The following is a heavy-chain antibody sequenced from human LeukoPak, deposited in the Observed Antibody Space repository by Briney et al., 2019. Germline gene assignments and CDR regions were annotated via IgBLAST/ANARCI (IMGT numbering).Heavy chain of an antibody. V-gene: IGHV3-48*03. CDR3: ARLTKYNDYVWGSYRYTGFDY. D-gene: IGHD3-16*02. Sequence: GGSQRLSCAASGFTFSSYEMNWVRQAPGKGLEWVSYISSSGSTIYYADSVKGRFTISRDNAKNTLYLQMNSLRAEDTAVYYCARLTKYNDYVWGSYRYTGFDYWGQGTLVTVSS. J-gene: IGHJ4*02. CDR2: ISSSGSTI. CDR1: GFTFSSYE.